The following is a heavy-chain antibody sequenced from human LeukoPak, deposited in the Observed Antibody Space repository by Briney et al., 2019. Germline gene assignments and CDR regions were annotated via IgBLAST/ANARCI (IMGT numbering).Heavy chain of an antibody. CDR2: IYYSGTT. J-gene: IGHJ4*02. CDR1: GGSISSYY. V-gene: IGHV4-59*08. Sequence: SETLSLTCTVSGGSISSYYWSWIRQPPGKGLEWIGFIYYSGTTNYNPSLKSRVTISVDTSKNQFSLRLSSVTAADTAVYYCARGGLYLDYWGQGTLVTVSS. CDR3: ARGGLYLDY.